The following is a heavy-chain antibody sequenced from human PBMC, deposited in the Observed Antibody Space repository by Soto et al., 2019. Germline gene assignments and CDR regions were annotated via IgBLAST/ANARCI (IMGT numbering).Heavy chain of an antibody. CDR3: ARDRGAVTGLYFDQ. CDR2: ISSSGTSA. V-gene: IGHV3-11*05. CDR1: GFPFSGFY. J-gene: IGHJ4*02. D-gene: IGHD6-19*01. Sequence: QAQLEESGGGLVKPGGSLRLSCAASGFPFSGFYMSWVRQAPGKGLEYISFISSSGTSANYADSVKGRFTISRDNSKNSLYLQMNSLRTEDTAVYYCARDRGAVTGLYFDQWGQGALVTVSS.